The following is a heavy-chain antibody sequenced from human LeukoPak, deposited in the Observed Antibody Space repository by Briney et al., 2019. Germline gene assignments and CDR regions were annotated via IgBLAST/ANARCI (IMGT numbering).Heavy chain of an antibody. Sequence: GGSLRLSCAASGFTFRSYAMTWVRQAPGKGLDWVSTISDSGGSTYYADSVKGRFTISRDNSKNTLYLQMNSLRAEDTAVYYCAKSITIFALVTGLDYWGQGTLVTVSS. CDR1: GFTFRSYA. J-gene: IGHJ4*02. D-gene: IGHD3-3*01. CDR2: ISDSGGST. CDR3: AKSITIFALVTGLDY. V-gene: IGHV3-23*01.